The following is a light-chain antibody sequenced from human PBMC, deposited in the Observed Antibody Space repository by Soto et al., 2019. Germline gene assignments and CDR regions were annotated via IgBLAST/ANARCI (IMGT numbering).Light chain of an antibody. CDR1: LSISSSY. CDR3: QQYTDSRT. V-gene: IGKV3-20*01. J-gene: IGKJ1*01. CDR2: DAS. Sequence: EIVLTQSPGTLSLSPGERATLSCRASLSISSSYLAWYQQKPGQAPRLLVYDASSRASDVPDRFSGSGSGTDFTLTISSLEPEDFAVYYCQQYTDSRTFGQGTKVEIK.